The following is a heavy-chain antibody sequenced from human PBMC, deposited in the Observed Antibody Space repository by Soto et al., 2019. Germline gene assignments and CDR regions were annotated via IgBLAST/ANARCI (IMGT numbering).Heavy chain of an antibody. CDR3: ARLPGYYDILTGYTTYYFDY. D-gene: IGHD3-9*01. V-gene: IGHV4-59*08. J-gene: IGHJ4*02. CDR2: IYYRGNT. CDR1: GGSIGTYY. Sequence: TSETLSLTCTVSGGSIGTYYWSWIRQPPGKGLEWIGYIYYRGNTDYNPSLKSRVTISLDTPKNQFSLKLSSVTAADTAVYYCARLPGYYDILTGYTTYYFDYWGQGILVTVSS.